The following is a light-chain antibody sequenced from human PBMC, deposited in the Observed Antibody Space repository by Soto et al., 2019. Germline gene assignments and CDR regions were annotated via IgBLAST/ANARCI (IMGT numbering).Light chain of an antibody. J-gene: IGLJ7*01. CDR3: QSYDSSLSHAV. CDR2: GNS. V-gene: IGLV1-40*01. CDR1: SSNIGAGYD. Sequence: QSVLTQPPSVSGAPGQRVTISCTGSSSNIGAGYDVHWYQQLPGTAPKLLIYGNSNRPSGVPDRFSGSKSGTSAFLAISGLQAEDEADYYCQSYDSSLSHAVFGGGTQLTVL.